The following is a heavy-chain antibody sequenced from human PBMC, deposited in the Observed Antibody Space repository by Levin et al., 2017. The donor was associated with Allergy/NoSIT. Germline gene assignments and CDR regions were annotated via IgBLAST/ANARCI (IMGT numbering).Heavy chain of an antibody. J-gene: IGHJ6*02. CDR3: ARPSMVRGSGIYGMDV. Sequence: GESLKISCKGSGYSFTSYWIGWVRQMPGKGLEWMGIIYPGDSDTRYSPSFQGQVTISADKSISTAYLQWSSLKASDTAMYYCARPSMVRGSGIYGMDVWGQGTTVTVSS. CDR2: IYPGDSDT. D-gene: IGHD3-10*01. CDR1: GYSFTSYW. V-gene: IGHV5-51*01.